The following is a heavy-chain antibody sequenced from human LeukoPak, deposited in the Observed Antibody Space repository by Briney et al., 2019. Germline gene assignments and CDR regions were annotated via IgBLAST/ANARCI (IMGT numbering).Heavy chain of an antibody. D-gene: IGHD3-22*01. CDR1: GYTFSGHY. CDR3: ARDFYDSSAKGAFDV. Sequence: GASVKVSCKTSGYTFSGHYMHWVRQAPGQGLEWMGWVNPNSGGTKFAQRFQGRVTMARDTSISTFYMELSRLTSDDTAVYYCARDFYDSSAKGAFDVWGQGTMVTVSS. CDR2: VNPNSGGT. V-gene: IGHV1-2*02. J-gene: IGHJ3*01.